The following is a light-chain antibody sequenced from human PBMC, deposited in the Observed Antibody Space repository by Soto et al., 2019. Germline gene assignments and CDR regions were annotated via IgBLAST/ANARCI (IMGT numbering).Light chain of an antibody. Sequence: SYELTQPPSVSVSPGQTARITCSGDALPKQYAYWYQQKPGQAPVLGIYKDSERPSGIPERFSGSSSGTTVTLTISGVQAEDEADYYCQSADSSGTYRGVVFGGGTKLTVL. J-gene: IGLJ2*01. CDR2: KDS. CDR3: QSADSSGTYRGVV. CDR1: ALPKQY. V-gene: IGLV3-25*03.